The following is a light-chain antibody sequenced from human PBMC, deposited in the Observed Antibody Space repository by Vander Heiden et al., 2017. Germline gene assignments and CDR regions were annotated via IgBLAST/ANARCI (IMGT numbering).Light chain of an antibody. Sequence: HPIYGASSRATSIPDRFSGSGSGTAFTLTISRLEPEDFAVYYCQQYGSIPGLTFGGATKVEIK. CDR2: GAS. V-gene: IGKV3-20*01. CDR3: QQYGSIPGLT. J-gene: IGKJ4*01.